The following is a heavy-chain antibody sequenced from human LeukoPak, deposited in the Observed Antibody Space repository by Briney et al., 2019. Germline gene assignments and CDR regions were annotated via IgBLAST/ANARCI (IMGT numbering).Heavy chain of an antibody. J-gene: IGHJ6*03. D-gene: IGHD6-6*01. CDR3: ARHPRGAARPGYYYYYYMDV. V-gene: IGHV4-39*01. CDR1: GGSISSSSYY. Sequence: PSETLSLTCTVSGGSISSSSYYWGWIRQPPGKGLEWIGSIYYSGSTYYNPSLKSRVTISVDTSKNQFSLKLSSVTAADTAVYYCARHPRGAARPGYYYYYYMDVWGEGTTVTVSS. CDR2: IYYSGST.